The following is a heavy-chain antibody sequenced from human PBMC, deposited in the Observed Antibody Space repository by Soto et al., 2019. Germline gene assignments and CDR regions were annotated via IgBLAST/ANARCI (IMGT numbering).Heavy chain of an antibody. CDR1: GFIFSGCG. CDR3: VREGPGTTIYDY. V-gene: IGHV3-33*01. J-gene: IGHJ4*02. Sequence: QVQLVESGGGVVQPGRSLRLSCAASGFIFSGCGMHWVRQAPGKGLEWVAVIWDDGSKKYYADFVKGRFTISRDNSKNTLYLQMNSLRGDDTAVYYCVREGPGTTIYDYWGQGTLVTVPS. D-gene: IGHD1-1*01. CDR2: IWDDGSKK.